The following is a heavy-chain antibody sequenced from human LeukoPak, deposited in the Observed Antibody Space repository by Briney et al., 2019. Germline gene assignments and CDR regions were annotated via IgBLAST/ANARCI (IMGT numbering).Heavy chain of an antibody. Sequence: GGSLRLSCAASGFTFSSYAMSWVRQAPGKGLEWVSGISGGGGSTNYADSVKGRFTISRDNSKNTLYLQMNSLRAEDTAVYYCARDGAYCGGDCPDRFDYWGQGTLVTVSS. CDR3: ARDGAYCGGDCPDRFDY. CDR2: ISGGGGST. D-gene: IGHD2-21*02. V-gene: IGHV3-23*01. CDR1: GFTFSSYA. J-gene: IGHJ4*02.